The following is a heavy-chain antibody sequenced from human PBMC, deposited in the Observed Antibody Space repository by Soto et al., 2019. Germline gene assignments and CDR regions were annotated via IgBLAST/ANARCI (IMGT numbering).Heavy chain of an antibody. CDR2: IIPILGIA. Sequence: ASVKVSCKASGCTFSSYTISWVRQAPGQGLEWMGRIIPILGIANYAQKFQGRVTITADKSTSTAYMELSSLRSEDTAVYYCASSYYYDSSGYYGPYYYYGMDVWGQGTTVTVSS. D-gene: IGHD3-22*01. J-gene: IGHJ6*02. V-gene: IGHV1-69*02. CDR3: ASSYYYDSSGYYGPYYYYGMDV. CDR1: GCTFSSYT.